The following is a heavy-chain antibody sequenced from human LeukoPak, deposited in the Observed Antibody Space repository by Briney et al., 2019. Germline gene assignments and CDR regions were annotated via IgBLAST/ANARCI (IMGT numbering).Heavy chain of an antibody. J-gene: IGHJ4*02. CDR3: ARDLSAYSSSWYSDY. V-gene: IGHV3-33*01. CDR1: GLMFSSYG. CDR2: IWSDGSNK. Sequence: GGSLRLSCAASGLMFSSYGMHWVRQAPGKGLEWVAVIWSDGSNKYYADSVKGRFTISRDSSKNTLYLQMNSLRAGDTAVYYCARDLSAYSSSWYSDYWGQGALVTVSS. D-gene: IGHD6-13*01.